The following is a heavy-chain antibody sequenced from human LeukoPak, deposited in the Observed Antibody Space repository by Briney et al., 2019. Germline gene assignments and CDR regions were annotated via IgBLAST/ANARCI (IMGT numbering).Heavy chain of an antibody. CDR3: AKDLHWGLDY. CDR1: GFAFNTYG. D-gene: IGHD7-27*01. J-gene: IGHJ4*02. CDR2: LSGGGSKT. V-gene: IGHV3-23*01. Sequence: GGSLRLSCAASGFAFNTYGMSWVRQAPGKGLEWVSALSGGGSKTYYADSVKGRFTISRDNSKNTLYLRVNNLRAEDTAVYYCAKDLHWGLDYWGQGTLVTVSS.